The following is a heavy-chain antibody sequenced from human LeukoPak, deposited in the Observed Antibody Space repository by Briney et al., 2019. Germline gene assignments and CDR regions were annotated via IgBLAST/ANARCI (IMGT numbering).Heavy chain of an antibody. CDR2: INPSGGST. CDR3: ARAIFGVVGIFDY. D-gene: IGHD3-3*01. V-gene: IGHV1-46*03. Sequence: GASVKVSCKASGYTFTSYYMHWVRQAPGQGLEWMGIINPSGGSTSYAQKFQGRVTMTRDTSTSKVYMELSSLGSEDTAVYYCARAIFGVVGIFDYWGQGTLVTVSS. CDR1: GYTFTSYY. J-gene: IGHJ4*02.